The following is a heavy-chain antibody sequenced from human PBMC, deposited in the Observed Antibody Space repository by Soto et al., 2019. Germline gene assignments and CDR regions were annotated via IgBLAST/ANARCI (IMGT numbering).Heavy chain of an antibody. J-gene: IGHJ4*02. CDR3: AKGRGGSGSLTPRVDF. D-gene: IGHD3-10*01. CDR2: ISGGGDTT. Sequence: EVQLLESGGGLVQPGGSLRLSCAASGFTFNNYAMTWVRQAPGKGLEWVSAISGGGDTTYYADSVKGRFIVSRDGSKNTLYLQMSSLRAEDTALYYCAKGRGGSGSLTPRVDFWGQGTLVTVSS. V-gene: IGHV3-23*01. CDR1: GFTFNNYA.